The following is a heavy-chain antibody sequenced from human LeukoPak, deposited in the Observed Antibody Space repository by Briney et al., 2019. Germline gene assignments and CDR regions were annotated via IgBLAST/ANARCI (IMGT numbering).Heavy chain of an antibody. CDR3: ARTEWVGTYWFDP. Sequence: ASVKVSCKAYGYTFTGYGISWVRQAPGQGLEWMGWISAYNGNTNYAQKLQGRVTMTTDTSTSTAYMELRSLRSDDTAVYYCARTEWVGTYWFDPWGQGTLVTVSS. J-gene: IGHJ5*02. CDR2: ISAYNGNT. CDR1: GYTFTGYG. D-gene: IGHD2-21*02. V-gene: IGHV1-18*01.